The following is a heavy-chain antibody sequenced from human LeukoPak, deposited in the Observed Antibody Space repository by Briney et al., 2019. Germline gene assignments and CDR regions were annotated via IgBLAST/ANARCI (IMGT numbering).Heavy chain of an antibody. V-gene: IGHV4-39*01. CDR1: GGSISSYY. Sequence: ASETLSLTCTVSGGSISSYYWSWIRQPLGKGLEWIVSIYYSGSTYSNPSLKSRVTISVDTSKNQFSLELRSVTAADTAVYYCVRVGRVAVGYNWFDPWGQGTLVTVSS. J-gene: IGHJ5*02. CDR2: IYYSGST. D-gene: IGHD2-15*01. CDR3: VRVGRVAVGYNWFDP.